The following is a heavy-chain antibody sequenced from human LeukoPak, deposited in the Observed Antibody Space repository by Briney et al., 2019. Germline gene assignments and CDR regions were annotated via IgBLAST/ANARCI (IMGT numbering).Heavy chain of an antibody. J-gene: IGHJ4*02. CDR1: GFTVSSNY. D-gene: IGHD5-24*01. V-gene: IGHV3-66*02. Sequence: GGSLRLSCAASGFTVSSNYMSWVRQAPGKGLEWVSVIYSGGSTYYADSVKGRFTISRDNSKNTLYLQMNSLRAEDTAVYYCARHARWLQHTASDYWGQGTLVTVSS. CDR2: IYSGGST. CDR3: ARHARWLQHTASDY.